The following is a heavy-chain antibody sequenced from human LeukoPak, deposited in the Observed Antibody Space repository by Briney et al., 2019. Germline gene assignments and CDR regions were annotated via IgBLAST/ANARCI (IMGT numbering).Heavy chain of an antibody. V-gene: IGHV4-4*02. D-gene: IGHD3-22*01. CDR3: ASCDSSGYYSGYYYYYGMDV. CDR2: IYHSGST. Sequence: KASGTLSLTCAVSGGSISSSNWWSWVRQPPGKGLEWIGEIYHSGSTNYNPSLKSRVTISVDKSKNQFSLKLSSVTAAGTAVYYCASCDSSGYYSGYYYYYGMDVWGQGTTVTVSS. CDR1: GGSISSSNW. J-gene: IGHJ6*02.